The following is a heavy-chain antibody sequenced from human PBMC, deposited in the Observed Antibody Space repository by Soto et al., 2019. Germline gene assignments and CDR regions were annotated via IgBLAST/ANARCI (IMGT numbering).Heavy chain of an antibody. J-gene: IGHJ4*02. Sequence: ASVKVSCKASGYTFTSYDINWVRQATGQGLEWMGWMNPNSGNTGYAQKFQGRVTMTRNTSISTAYMELSSLRSEDTAVYYCARGGYCSGGRGCLFDYWGPGTLVTVSS. V-gene: IGHV1-8*01. D-gene: IGHD2-15*01. CDR2: MNPNSGNT. CDR1: GYTFTSYD. CDR3: ARGGYCSGGRGCLFDY.